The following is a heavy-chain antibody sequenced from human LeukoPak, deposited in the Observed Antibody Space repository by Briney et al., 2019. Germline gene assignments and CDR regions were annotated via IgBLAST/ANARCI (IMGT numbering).Heavy chain of an antibody. D-gene: IGHD3-22*01. J-gene: IGHJ4*02. V-gene: IGHV3-23*01. CDR1: GFTFSSYA. CDR3: AKGSVVVIFGPYYYFDY. CDR2: ISGSGGST. Sequence: PGGSLRLSCAASGFTFSSYAMSWVRQAPGKGLEWVSAISGSGGSTYYADSVKGRFTISRDSSKNTLYLQMNSLRAEDTAVYYCAKGSVVVIFGPYYYFDYWGQGTLVTVSS.